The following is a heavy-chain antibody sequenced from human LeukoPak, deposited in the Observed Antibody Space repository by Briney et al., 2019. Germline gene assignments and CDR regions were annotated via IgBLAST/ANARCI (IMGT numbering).Heavy chain of an antibody. J-gene: IGHJ5*02. D-gene: IGHD3-9*01. CDR3: ARAFKFSVILTGYYMSWSDP. CDR2: MNPNSGNT. Sequence: ASVKVSCKASGYTFTSYDINWVRQATGQGLEWMGWMNPNSGNTGYAQKFQGRVTMTRNTSISTAYMELSSLRSEDTAVYYCARAFKFSVILTGYYMSWSDPGAQGTLVTVSS. CDR1: GYTFTSYD. V-gene: IGHV1-8*01.